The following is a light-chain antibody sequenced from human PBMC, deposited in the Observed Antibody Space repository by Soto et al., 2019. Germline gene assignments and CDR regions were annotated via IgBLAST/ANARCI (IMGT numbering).Light chain of an antibody. CDR1: QDISNY. CDR3: QQYDNLPYT. CDR2: DAS. V-gene: IGKV1-33*01. J-gene: IGKJ2*01. Sequence: DIQMTQSPSSLSASVGDSVTITCQASQDISNYLNWYQQKPGKAPKLLIYDASNLETGVPSRFSGSGSGTDFTFTISSLQPEDIATYYCQQYDNLPYTFGQGTKVDIK.